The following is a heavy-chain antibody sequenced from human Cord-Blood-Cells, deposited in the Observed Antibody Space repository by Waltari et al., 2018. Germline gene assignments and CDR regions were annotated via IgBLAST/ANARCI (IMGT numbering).Heavy chain of an antibody. D-gene: IGHD3-10*01. CDR1: GFTFSSYA. J-gene: IGHJ6*02. CDR3: ARDRDSYGMDV. CDR2: ISYDGSNK. V-gene: IGHV3-30-3*01. Sequence: QVQLVESGGGVVQPGRSLRLSCAASGFTFSSYAMHWVRQAPGKGLEGMAVISYDGSNKYYADSVKGRFTISRDNSKNTLYLQMSSLRAEDTAVYYCARDRDSYGMDVWGQGTTVTVSS.